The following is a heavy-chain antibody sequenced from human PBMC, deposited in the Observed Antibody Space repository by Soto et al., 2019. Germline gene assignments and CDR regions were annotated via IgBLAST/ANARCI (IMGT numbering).Heavy chain of an antibody. J-gene: IGHJ3*02. CDR3: ARVAKDIVVVRSAFDI. Sequence: ASVKVSCKASGGTFSSYAISWVRQAPGQGLEWMGGIIPIFGTANYAQKFQGRVTITADESTSTAYIELSSLRSEDTAVYYCARVAKDIVVVRSAFDIWGQGTMVTVSS. CDR1: GGTFSSYA. D-gene: IGHD2-2*01. V-gene: IGHV1-69*13. CDR2: IIPIFGTA.